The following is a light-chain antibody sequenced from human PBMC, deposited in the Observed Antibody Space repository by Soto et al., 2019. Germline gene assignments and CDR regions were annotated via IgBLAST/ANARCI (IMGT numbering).Light chain of an antibody. Sequence: SVLTQPPSVSAAPGQKVTISCSGSSSNIGNNYVSWYQQLPGTAPKLLIYENNKRPSGIPDRFSGSKSGTSATLGITGLQTGDEADYYCGAWDSSLSAVVFGGGTKVTVL. CDR2: ENN. CDR1: SSNIGNNY. V-gene: IGLV1-51*02. J-gene: IGLJ2*01. CDR3: GAWDSSLSAVV.